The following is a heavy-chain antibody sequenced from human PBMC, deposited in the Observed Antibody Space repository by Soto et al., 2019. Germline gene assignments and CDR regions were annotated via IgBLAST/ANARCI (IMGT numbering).Heavy chain of an antibody. Sequence: EVQLLESGGGLVQPGGSLRLSCAASGFTFSNYAMSWVRQAPGKGLEWVSAISGSGSSTYYADSVKGRFTISRDNSKNTLYLQMTRLRAEDTAVYYCAYFTAVSYYYGMDVWGQGTKVTVSS. CDR3: AYFTAVSYYYGMDV. CDR1: GFTFSNYA. D-gene: IGHD4-4*01. CDR2: ISGSGSST. V-gene: IGHV3-23*01. J-gene: IGHJ6*02.